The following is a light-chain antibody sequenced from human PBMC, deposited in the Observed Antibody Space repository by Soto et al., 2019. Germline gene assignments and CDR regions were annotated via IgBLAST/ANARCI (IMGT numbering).Light chain of an antibody. J-gene: IGLJ3*02. Sequence: QSVLTQPPSASGTPGQRVTISCSGSNSNIGSHIVNWYQQLPGTAPKLLIYTDNQRPSGVPDRFSDSKSGTSASLAISGLQSEDEADYYCAAWDDSLQSWVFGGGTKVTVL. CDR2: TDN. CDR1: NSNIGSHI. V-gene: IGLV1-44*01. CDR3: AAWDDSLQSWV.